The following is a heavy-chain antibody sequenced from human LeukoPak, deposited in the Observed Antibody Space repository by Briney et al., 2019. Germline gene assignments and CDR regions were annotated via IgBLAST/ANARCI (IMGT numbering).Heavy chain of an antibody. D-gene: IGHD3-3*01. CDR3: ARLRFDFWSGYTHPYFDY. J-gene: IGHJ4*02. Sequence: SETLSLTCTVSGGSISSSSYYWGWIRQPPGKGLAWIGSIYYSGSTYYNPSLKSRVTISVDTSKNQFSLKLSSVAATDTAVYFCARLRFDFWSGYTHPYFDYWGQGTLVTVSS. V-gene: IGHV4-39*01. CDR2: IYYSGST. CDR1: GGSISSSSYY.